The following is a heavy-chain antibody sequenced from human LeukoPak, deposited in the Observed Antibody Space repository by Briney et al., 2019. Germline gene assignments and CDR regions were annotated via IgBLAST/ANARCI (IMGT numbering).Heavy chain of an antibody. D-gene: IGHD3-10*01. CDR3: ARRTSYYYGSGSYYIALDY. CDR2: IFPSDSYT. V-gene: IGHV5-51*01. CDR1: GYSFNTYW. J-gene: IGHJ4*02. Sequence: GESLKISCKGSGYSFNTYWIGWVRQMPGKGLDWMGIIFPSDSYTTYSPSFQGQVTISVDKSINTAYLQWSSLKASDTAIYYCARRTSYYYGSGSYYIALDYWGQGTLVTVSS.